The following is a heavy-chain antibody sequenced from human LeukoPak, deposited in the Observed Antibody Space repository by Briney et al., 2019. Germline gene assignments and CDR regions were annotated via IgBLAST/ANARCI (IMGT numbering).Heavy chain of an antibody. D-gene: IGHD5-12*01. CDR2: VRGSGSRT. V-gene: IGHV3-23*01. CDR1: GFTFSTYA. J-gene: IGHJ4*02. CDR3: AKTSSRNSGYDSPFDY. Sequence: GGSLRLSCAASGFTFSTYAMSWVSQAPGKGLEWVSGVRGSGSRTDYADSVKGGFTISRDNPKHTLYLQMNSLRAEDTAVYYCAKTSSRNSGYDSPFDYWGQGTLVTISS.